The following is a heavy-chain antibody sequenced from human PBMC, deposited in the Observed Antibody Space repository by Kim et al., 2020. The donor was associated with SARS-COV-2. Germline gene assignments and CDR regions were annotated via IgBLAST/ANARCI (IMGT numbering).Heavy chain of an antibody. Sequence: ASVKVSCKASGYTFTGYYMHWVRQAPGQGLEWMGWINPNSCGTHYAQKFQGRVTMTRDTSISTAYMELSRLRSDDTAVYYCASHVAAAGSYFDYWGQGTLVTVSS. J-gene: IGHJ4*02. D-gene: IGHD6-13*01. CDR2: INPNSCGT. CDR3: ASHVAAAGSYFDY. CDR1: GYTFTGYY. V-gene: IGHV1-2*02.